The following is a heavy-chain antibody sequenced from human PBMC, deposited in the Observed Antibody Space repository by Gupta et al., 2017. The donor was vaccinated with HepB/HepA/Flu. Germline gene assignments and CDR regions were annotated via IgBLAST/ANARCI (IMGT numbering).Heavy chain of an antibody. J-gene: IGHJ4*02. CDR2: VSADNGRT. D-gene: IGHD5-12*01. V-gene: IGHV1-18*04. CDR3: ARDNKMATNDY. Sequence: QVQLVPSGGEVKKPGASVKVSCKASGSTFPNYYVPWVRPAPGQGIEWLGWVSADNGRTSYAQKLQDRVFMTTDTSTSTAYIELRSLRSDDTAVYYCARDNKMATNDYWGQGTLVTVSS. CDR1: GSTFPNYY.